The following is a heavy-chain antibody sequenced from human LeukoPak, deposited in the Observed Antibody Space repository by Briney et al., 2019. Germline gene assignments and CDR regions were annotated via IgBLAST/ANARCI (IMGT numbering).Heavy chain of an antibody. CDR2: INPSGGST. D-gene: IGHD2-15*01. CDR3: ARVGYCSGGSCRYFDY. V-gene: IGHV1-46*01. J-gene: IGHJ4*02. CDR1: GYTFTSYY. Sequence: GASVKVSCKASGYTFTSYYMHWVRQAPGQGLEWMGIINPSGGSTSYAQKFQGRVTMTRNTSISTAYMELSSLRSEDTAVYYCARVGYCSGGSCRYFDYWGQGTLVTVSS.